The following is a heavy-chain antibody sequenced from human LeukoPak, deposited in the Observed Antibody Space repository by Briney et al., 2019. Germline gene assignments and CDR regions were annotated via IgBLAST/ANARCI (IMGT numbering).Heavy chain of an antibody. J-gene: IGHJ4*02. V-gene: IGHV1-24*01. Sequence: ASVKVSCKVSGYTLTELSMHWVRQAPGKGLEWMGGFDPEDGETIYAQKFQGRVTMTEDTSTDTAYMELSSLRSEDTAVYYCATGESSSWSGDYWGQGTLVTVSS. CDR3: ATGESSSWSGDY. D-gene: IGHD6-13*01. CDR1: GYTLTELS. CDR2: FDPEDGET.